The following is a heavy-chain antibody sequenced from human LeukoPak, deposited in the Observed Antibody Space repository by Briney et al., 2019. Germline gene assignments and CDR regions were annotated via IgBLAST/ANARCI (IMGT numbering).Heavy chain of an antibody. D-gene: IGHD1-26*01. CDR3: RAGPQYSGSHDY. J-gene: IGHJ4*02. Sequence: GGSLRVSCAASGFIYSSFEMKWVRQAPGKGLEWVSYINDRGSIIKYAESVKGRFTISRDDAKNSLDLQMNSLRVEDTATYFCRAGPQYSGSHDYWGQGAPVTVSS. CDR1: GFIYSSFE. CDR2: INDRGSII. V-gene: IGHV3-48*03.